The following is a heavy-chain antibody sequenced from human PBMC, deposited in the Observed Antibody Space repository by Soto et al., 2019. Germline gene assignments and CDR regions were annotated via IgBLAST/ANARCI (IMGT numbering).Heavy chain of an antibody. D-gene: IGHD6-13*01. CDR1: GYTFTGYY. J-gene: IGHJ3*02. CDR3: ARVLAAAGNDAFDI. CDR2: INPNSGGT. Sequence: ASVKVSCKASGYTFTGYYMHWVRQAPGQGLEWMGWINPNSGGTNYAQKFQGWVTMTRDTSISTAYMELSRLRSDDTAVYYCARVLAAAGNDAFDIWGQGTMVTVSS. V-gene: IGHV1-2*04.